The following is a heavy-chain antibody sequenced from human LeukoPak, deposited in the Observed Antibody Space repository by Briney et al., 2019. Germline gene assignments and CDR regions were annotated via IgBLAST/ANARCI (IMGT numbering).Heavy chain of an antibody. D-gene: IGHD1-26*01. J-gene: IGHJ5*02. Sequence: GESLKISCKGSGYRFTSNWIGWVRQMPGKGLEWMGIIYPGDSDTRYSPSFQGQVTISADKSISTAYLQWSSLKASDTAMYYCARQEELLPNWFDPWGQGTLVTVSS. CDR3: ARQEELLPNWFDP. V-gene: IGHV5-51*01. CDR2: IYPGDSDT. CDR1: GYRFTSNW.